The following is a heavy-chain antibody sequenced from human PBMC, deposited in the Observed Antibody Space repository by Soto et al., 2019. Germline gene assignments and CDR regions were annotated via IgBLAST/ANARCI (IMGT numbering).Heavy chain of an antibody. CDR1: GYIFINYD. D-gene: IGHD5-18*01. Sequence: ASGKVSCKASGYIFINYDIHWVRQAPGQGLEWIGIINPNGGSTNYAQKFRGRVTMARDTSTSTVYMDLSSLRSDDTAVYYCARDGVLSGYSYVNNWFDPWGQGTLVTVSS. J-gene: IGHJ5*02. V-gene: IGHV1-46*01. CDR3: ARDGVLSGYSYVNNWFDP. CDR2: INPNGGST.